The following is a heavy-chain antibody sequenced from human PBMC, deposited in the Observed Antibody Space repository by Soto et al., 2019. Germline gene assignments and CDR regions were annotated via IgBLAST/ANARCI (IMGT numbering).Heavy chain of an antibody. V-gene: IGHV4-59*01. Sequence: SETLSLTCTVSGGSISSYYWSWIRQPPGKGLEWIGYIYYSGSTNYNPSLKSRVTISVDTSKNQFSLKLSSVTAADTAVYYCARAYRYCSGGSCKTSNYYYYMDVWGKGTTVTVSS. CDR3: ARAYRYCSGGSCKTSNYYYYMDV. CDR1: GGSISSYY. J-gene: IGHJ6*03. CDR2: IYYSGST. D-gene: IGHD2-15*01.